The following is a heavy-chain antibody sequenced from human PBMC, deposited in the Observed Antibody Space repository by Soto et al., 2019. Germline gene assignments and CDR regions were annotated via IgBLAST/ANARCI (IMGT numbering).Heavy chain of an antibody. D-gene: IGHD5-18*01. Sequence: EVQLVESGGGLVQPGGSLRLSCAASGFTVSSNYMSWVRQAPGKGLEWVSVIYSGGSTYYADSGKGRFTISRDNSKNTLNLQMNSLRAEDTAVYYCAREYSYGYYYYYAMDVWGQGTTVTVSS. CDR3: AREYSYGYYYYYAMDV. V-gene: IGHV3-66*01. CDR1: GFTVSSNY. CDR2: IYSGGST. J-gene: IGHJ6*02.